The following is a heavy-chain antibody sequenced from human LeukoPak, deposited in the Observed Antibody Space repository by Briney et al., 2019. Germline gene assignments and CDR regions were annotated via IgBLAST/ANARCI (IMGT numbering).Heavy chain of an antibody. CDR2: IGNSGRTI. D-gene: IGHD1-26*01. Sequence: GGSLRLSCVASGFTFSSYEMQWVRQAPGKGLEWVSYIGNSGRTIHYADSAKGRFTISRDNAKNSLYLQMNSLRAEDTAVYYCARTLKVGASRSAGYWDQGTLVTVSS. CDR1: GFTFSSYE. CDR3: ARTLKVGASRSAGY. J-gene: IGHJ4*02. V-gene: IGHV3-48*03.